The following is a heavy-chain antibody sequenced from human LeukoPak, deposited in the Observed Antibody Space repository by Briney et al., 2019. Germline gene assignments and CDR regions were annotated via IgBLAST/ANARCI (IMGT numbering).Heavy chain of an antibody. D-gene: IGHD3-10*01. CDR2: IHNSGSN. V-gene: IGHV4-61*02. J-gene: IGHJ4*02. CDR3: ARHGYGSWSSW. CDR1: GASISTGSSY. Sequence: SQTLSLTCTVSGASISTGSSYWSWIRQPAGEGLEWIGRIHNSGSNHYNPCLNSRVTISVDTSKKQVSLKLSAVTAADTAVCYCARHGYGSWSSWWGQGTLVTVSS.